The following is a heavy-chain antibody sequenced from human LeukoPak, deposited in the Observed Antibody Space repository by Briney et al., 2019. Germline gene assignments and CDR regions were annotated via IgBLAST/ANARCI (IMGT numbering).Heavy chain of an antibody. CDR3: ARDSPASGIAPTFDP. CDR1: GYTFTSYG. Sequence: ASVKVPCKASGYTFTSYGISWVRRAPGQGLEWMGWISAYNGNTNYAQKLQGRVTMTTDTSTSTAYMELRSLRSDDTAVYYCARDSPASGIAPTFDPWGQGTLVTVSS. CDR2: ISAYNGNT. J-gene: IGHJ5*02. D-gene: IGHD6-13*01. V-gene: IGHV1-18*01.